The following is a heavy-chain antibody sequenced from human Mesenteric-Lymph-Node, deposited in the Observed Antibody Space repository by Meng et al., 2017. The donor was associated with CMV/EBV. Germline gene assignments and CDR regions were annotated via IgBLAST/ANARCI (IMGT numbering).Heavy chain of an antibody. CDR2: IISIFHTT. D-gene: IGHD3-3*01. J-gene: IGHJ5*02. Sequence: YVISWVRQASGQGLEWMGGIISIFHTTNYAQKFHDRVTITADESTSTVYMELSSLRSEDTAVYYCARTESPRNTKNFWSFSQRGWFDPWGQGTLVTVSS. CDR1: YV. CDR3: ARTESPRNTKNFWSFSQRGWFDP. V-gene: IGHV1-69*01.